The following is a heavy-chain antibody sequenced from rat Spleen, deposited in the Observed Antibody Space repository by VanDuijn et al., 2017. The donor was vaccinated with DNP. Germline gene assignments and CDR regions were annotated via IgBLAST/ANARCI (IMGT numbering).Heavy chain of an antibody. Sequence: EVQLVESGGGLVQPGRSLKLSCAASGFNFNDYWMGWVRQAPGKGLEWIGQIKKDSRTINYTPSLKDKFTISRDNAQNTLYLQMNNLQTEDTAMYFCARSGFDYWGQGVMVTVSS. CDR1: GFNFNDYW. V-gene: IGHV4-2*01. D-gene: IGHD1-4*01. CDR2: IKKDSRTI. CDR3: ARSGFDY. J-gene: IGHJ2*01.